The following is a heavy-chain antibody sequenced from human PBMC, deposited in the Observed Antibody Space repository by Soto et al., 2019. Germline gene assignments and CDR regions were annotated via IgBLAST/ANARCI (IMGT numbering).Heavy chain of an antibody. V-gene: IGHV1-8*01. CDR2: MNPNSGNT. Sequence: QVQLVQSGAEVKKPGASVKVSCKASGYTFTSYDINWVRQATGQGLEWMGWMNPNSGNTGYAQKFQGRVTMTRDTSISTAHMELSRLSAAATAVDDCASLSHPGYYYCCGMDVWGQGTLVTVSS. CDR1: GYTFTSYD. CDR3: ASLSHPGYYYCCGMDV. D-gene: IGHD3-10*01. J-gene: IGHJ6*02.